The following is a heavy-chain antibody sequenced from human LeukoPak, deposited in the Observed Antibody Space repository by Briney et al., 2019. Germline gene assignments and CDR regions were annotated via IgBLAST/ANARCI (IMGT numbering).Heavy chain of an antibody. V-gene: IGHV3-30*18. CDR3: AKEGTPQVSTWYDL. Sequence: PGMSLRLSCAASGVTLSPYGMHWVRQAPGKGLEWVAVISYEGGTQHYADSVKGRFITSRDNPRNTLYLQMNILRTEDTAVYYCAKEGTPQVSTWYDLWGQGTQVIVSS. D-gene: IGHD3-10*01. CDR2: ISYEGGTQ. J-gene: IGHJ5*02. CDR1: GVTLSPYG.